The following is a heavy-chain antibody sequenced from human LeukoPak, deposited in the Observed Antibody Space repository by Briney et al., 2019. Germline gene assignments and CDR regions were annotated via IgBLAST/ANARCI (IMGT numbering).Heavy chain of an antibody. CDR1: GFTFSSYA. D-gene: IGHD3-22*01. V-gene: IGHV3-30-3*01. Sequence: GGSLRLSCAASGFTFSSYAMHWVRQAPGKGLEWVAVISYDGSNKYYADSVKGRFTISRDNSKNTLYLQMNSLRPEDTAVYYCAKDYYYDPVDAFDVWGQGTMVSVSS. J-gene: IGHJ3*01. CDR3: AKDYYYDPVDAFDV. CDR2: ISYDGSNK.